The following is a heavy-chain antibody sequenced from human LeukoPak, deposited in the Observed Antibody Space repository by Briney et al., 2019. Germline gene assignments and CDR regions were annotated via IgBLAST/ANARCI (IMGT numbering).Heavy chain of an antibody. J-gene: IGHJ4*02. CDR1: GFTFHDYA. CDR2: ISWNSGII. CDR3: TKDSVAMVTTSDY. V-gene: IGHV3-9*01. Sequence: GGSLRLSCAASGFTFHDYAMHWVWQAPGKGLEWVSGISWNSGIIGYADSVKGRFTTSRDNAKNSLYLQMNSLRPEDTALYYCTKDSVAMVTTSDYWGQGTLVTVSS. D-gene: IGHD5-18*01.